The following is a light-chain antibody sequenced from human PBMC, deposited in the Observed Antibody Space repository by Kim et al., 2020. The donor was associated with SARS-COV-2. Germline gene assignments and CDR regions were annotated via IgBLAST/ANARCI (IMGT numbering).Light chain of an antibody. Sequence: TITSTGSSTSIGAGFIVHLYQYHPRTGNELLVTDDSDRPSPVADRFCASNSTTATTLAISRLQTQDEADYYYQCYATALSGFVVFGGGTQLTVL. CDR3: QCYATALSGFVV. V-gene: IGLV1-40*01. CDR2: DDS. CDR1: STSIGAGFI. J-gene: IGLJ2*01.